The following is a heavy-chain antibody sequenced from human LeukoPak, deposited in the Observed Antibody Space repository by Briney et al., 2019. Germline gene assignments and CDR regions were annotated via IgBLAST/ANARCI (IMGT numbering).Heavy chain of an antibody. Sequence: ASVKVSCKASGGTFSSYAISWVRQAPGQGLEWMGGIIPIFGTANYAQKFQGRVTITADESTSTAYMELSSLRSEDTAVYYCARSTQYSSSWGGFYGMDVWGQGTMVTVSS. D-gene: IGHD6-6*01. CDR3: ARSTQYSSSWGGFYGMDV. CDR2: IIPIFGTA. CDR1: GGTFSSYA. J-gene: IGHJ6*02. V-gene: IGHV1-69*13.